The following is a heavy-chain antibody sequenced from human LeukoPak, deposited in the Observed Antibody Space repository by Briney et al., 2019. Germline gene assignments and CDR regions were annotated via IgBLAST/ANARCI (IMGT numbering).Heavy chain of an antibody. CDR1: GYDFTSYA. J-gene: IGHJ4*02. D-gene: IGHD3-9*01. Sequence: ASVKVSCKTSGYDFTSYAMHWVRQAPGQRLEWMGWINVVNDNTKLSQKFQGRVTITSDTSASTAYMEMSSLRSEDTAVYYCAREGRYFDWLSDYWGQGTLVTVSS. CDR3: AREGRYFDWLSDY. V-gene: IGHV1-3*01. CDR2: INVVNDNT.